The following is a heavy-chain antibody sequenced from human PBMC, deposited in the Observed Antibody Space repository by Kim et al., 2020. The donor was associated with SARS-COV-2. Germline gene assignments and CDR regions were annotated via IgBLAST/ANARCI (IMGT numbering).Heavy chain of an antibody. J-gene: IGHJ4*02. D-gene: IGHD7-27*01. Sequence: GSNRDYADSVKGRFTISRDNSKNTLYLQMNSLRAEDTAVYYCANSQLGLGYWGQGTLVTVSS. V-gene: IGHV3-30*02. CDR2: GSNR. CDR3: ANSQLGLGY.